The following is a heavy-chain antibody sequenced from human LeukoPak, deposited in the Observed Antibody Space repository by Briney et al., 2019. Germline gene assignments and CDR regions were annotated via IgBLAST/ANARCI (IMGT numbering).Heavy chain of an antibody. CDR2: IYSGGST. CDR3: ARRYGDY. CDR1: RFTVSSNY. J-gene: IGHJ4*02. V-gene: IGHV3-53*01. D-gene: IGHD1-1*01. Sequence: GGSLRLSCAASRFTVSSNYMSWVRQAPGKGLEWVSVIYSGGSTYYADSVKGRFTISRDNSKNTLYLQMNSLRAEDTAVYYCARRYGDYWGQGTLVTVSS.